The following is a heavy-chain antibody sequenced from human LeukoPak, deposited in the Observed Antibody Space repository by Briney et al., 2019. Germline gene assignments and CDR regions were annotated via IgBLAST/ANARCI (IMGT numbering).Heavy chain of an antibody. CDR3: AKDEGYYYGSGSTNWFDP. V-gene: IGHV3-23*01. J-gene: IGHJ5*02. CDR1: GFTFSNFA. Sequence: GGSLRLSCAASGFTFSNFAMSWVRQVPGKGLEWVSAISGSDGSTYYADSVKGRFTIFRDNSKNTLYLQMNSLRAEDTALYYCAKDEGYYYGSGSTNWFDPWGQGTRVIVSS. CDR2: ISGSDGST. D-gene: IGHD3-10*01.